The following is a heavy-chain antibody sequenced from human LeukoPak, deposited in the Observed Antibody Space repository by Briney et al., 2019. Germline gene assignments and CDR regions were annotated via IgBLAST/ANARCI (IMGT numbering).Heavy chain of an antibody. CDR2: IYYSGST. CDR1: GGSISSGGYY. CDR3: ARSKITMIRPGGWFDP. D-gene: IGHD3-22*01. V-gene: IGHV4-31*03. Sequence: SQTLSLTCTVSGGSISSGGYYWSWIRQHPGKGLEWIGYIYYSGSTYYNPSLKSRVTISVDTSKNQFSLKLSSVTAADTAVYYCARSKITMIRPGGWFDPWGQGTLVTVSS. J-gene: IGHJ5*02.